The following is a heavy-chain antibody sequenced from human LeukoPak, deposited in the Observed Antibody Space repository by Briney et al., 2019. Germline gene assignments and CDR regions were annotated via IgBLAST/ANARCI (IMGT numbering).Heavy chain of an antibody. J-gene: IGHJ4*02. D-gene: IGHD2-15*01. CDR1: GYTFTGYY. CDR3: ARRYCSGGSCYSYFDY. Sequence: HVASVKVSCKASGYTFTGYYMHWVRQAPGQGLEWMGWINPNSGGTNYAQKFQGRVTMTRDTSISTAYMELSRLRSDDTAVYYCARRYCSGGSCYSYFDYWGQGTLVTVSS. V-gene: IGHV1-2*02. CDR2: INPNSGGT.